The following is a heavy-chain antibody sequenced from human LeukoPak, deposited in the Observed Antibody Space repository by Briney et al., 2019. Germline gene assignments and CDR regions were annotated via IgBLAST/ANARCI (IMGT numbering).Heavy chain of an antibody. D-gene: IGHD1-20*01. Sequence: GGSLRLSCAASGFTFSTYAMSWVRQAPGKGLEWVSLISGSGEITYDADSVKGRFTISRDNSKHTVYLQMNSLRADDTAVYYCAKVTWSIGYHMDVWGKGTTVAVSS. CDR2: ISGSGEIT. V-gene: IGHV3-23*01. J-gene: IGHJ6*03. CDR3: AKVTWSIGYHMDV. CDR1: GFTFSTYA.